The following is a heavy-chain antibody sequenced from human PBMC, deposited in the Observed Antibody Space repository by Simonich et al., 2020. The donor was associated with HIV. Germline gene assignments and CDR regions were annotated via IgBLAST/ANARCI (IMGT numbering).Heavy chain of an antibody. V-gene: IGHV4-34*01. CDR1: GGSFSGYY. CDR2: INHSGST. CDR3: ARLRTTVTIVDI. J-gene: IGHJ3*02. Sequence: QVQLQQWGAGLLEPSETLSLTCAVYGGSFSGYYWSWIRPPPGKGLEWIGEINHSGSTKYTPSRKSRFTISVDTSKTQFSLKLSSVTAADTAVYYCARLRTTVTIVDIWGQGTMVTVSS. D-gene: IGHD4-17*01.